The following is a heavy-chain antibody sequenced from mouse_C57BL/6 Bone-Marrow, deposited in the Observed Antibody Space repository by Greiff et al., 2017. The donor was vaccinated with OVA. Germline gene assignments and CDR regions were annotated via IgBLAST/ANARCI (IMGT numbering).Heavy chain of an antibody. V-gene: IGHV14-4*01. CDR1: GFTITDDY. D-gene: IGHD4-1*01. Sequence: VQLQQSGAELVRPGASVKLSCTASGFTITDDYMPWVQQRPEQGLEWIGWIDPENGDTEYASKFQGKATITADTSSNTAYLQLSGLTSEDTAGYYCTNQLGEPVAYWGQGTLVTVSA. CDR2: IDPENGDT. J-gene: IGHJ3*01. CDR3: TNQLGEPVAY.